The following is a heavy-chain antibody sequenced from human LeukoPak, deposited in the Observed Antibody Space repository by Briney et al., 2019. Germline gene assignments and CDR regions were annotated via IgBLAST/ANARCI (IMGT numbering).Heavy chain of an antibody. V-gene: IGHV3-53*01. CDR2: IYSGGST. J-gene: IGHJ6*04. CDR3: ARERGATNYYYGMDV. Sequence: GGSLRLSCAASGFTFSNYAVSWVRQAPGKGLEWVSVIYSGGSTYYADSVKGRFTISRDNSKNTLYLQMNSLRAEDTAVYYCARERGATNYYYGMDVWGKGTTVTVSS. D-gene: IGHD5-12*01. CDR1: GFTFSNYA.